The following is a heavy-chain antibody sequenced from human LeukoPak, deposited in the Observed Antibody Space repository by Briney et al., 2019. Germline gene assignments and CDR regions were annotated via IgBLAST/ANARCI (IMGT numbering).Heavy chain of an antibody. CDR3: ARDPPSSGWPYYYYYGMDV. D-gene: IGHD6-19*01. Sequence: ASVKLSCKASGYTFTSYGISWVRQAPGQGLEWMGWISAYNGNTNYAQKLQGRVTMTTDTSTSTAYMELRSLRSDDTAVYYCARDPPSSGWPYYYYYGMDVWGQGTTVTVSS. V-gene: IGHV1-18*01. CDR1: GYTFTSYG. J-gene: IGHJ6*02. CDR2: ISAYNGNT.